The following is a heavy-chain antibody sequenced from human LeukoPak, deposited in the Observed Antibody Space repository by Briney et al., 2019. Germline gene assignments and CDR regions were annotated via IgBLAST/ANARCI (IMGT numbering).Heavy chain of an antibody. J-gene: IGHJ5*02. D-gene: IGHD2-8*01. CDR3: ARGGGRYCTNGVCYTKSKNWFDP. CDR1: GYTFTGYY. Sequence: GASVKVSCTASGYTFTGYYMHWVRQAPGQGLEWMGRINPNSGGTNYAQKFQGRVTMTRDTSISTAYMELSRLRSDDTAVYYCARGGGRYCTNGVCYTKSKNWFDPWGRGTLVTVSS. V-gene: IGHV1-2*06. CDR2: INPNSGGT.